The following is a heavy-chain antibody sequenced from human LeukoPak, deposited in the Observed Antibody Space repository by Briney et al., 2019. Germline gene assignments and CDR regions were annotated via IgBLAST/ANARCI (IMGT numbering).Heavy chain of an antibody. CDR3: ARSYSSSWYFDY. J-gene: IGHJ4*02. CDR1: GXSXXXXY. V-gene: IGHV4-59*01. Sequence: XSGXSXXXXYXXWIRQPPGXGLEWIGYIYYSGSTNYNPSLKSRVTISVDTSKNQFSLKLSSVTAADTAVYYCARSYSSSWYFDYWGQGTLVTVSS. CDR2: IYYSGST. D-gene: IGHD6-13*01.